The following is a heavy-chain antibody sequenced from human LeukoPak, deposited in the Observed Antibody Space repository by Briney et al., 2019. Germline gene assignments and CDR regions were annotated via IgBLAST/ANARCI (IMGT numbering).Heavy chain of an antibody. D-gene: IGHD2-8*02. V-gene: IGHV3-23*01. CDR1: GFTFSTFA. CDR3: ATYRQVLLPFES. CDR2: IFPSGGEI. J-gene: IGHJ4*02. Sequence: GGSPRLSCAASGFTFSTFAMIWVRQPPGKGLEWVSSIFPSGGEIHYADSVRGRFTISRDNSKSTLSLQMNSLRDEDTAIYYCATYRQVLLPFESWGQGTLVTVSS.